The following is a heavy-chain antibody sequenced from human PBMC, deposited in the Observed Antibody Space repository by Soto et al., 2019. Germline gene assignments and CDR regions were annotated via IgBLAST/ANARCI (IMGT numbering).Heavy chain of an antibody. CDR3: ARVGVSSGHESPDFDS. CDR1: GYTFNFYG. CDR2: ISGFNGNT. Sequence: QVQLVQPGAEVKKPGASVKVSCKASGYTFNFYGITWVRQAPGQGLEWMGWISGFNGNTNYAADLQGRVTMTTDTSTSPAYMELRGLRSDDTAVYYCARVGVSSGHESPDFDSWGQGTLVTVSS. J-gene: IGHJ4*02. D-gene: IGHD3-16*01. V-gene: IGHV1-18*01.